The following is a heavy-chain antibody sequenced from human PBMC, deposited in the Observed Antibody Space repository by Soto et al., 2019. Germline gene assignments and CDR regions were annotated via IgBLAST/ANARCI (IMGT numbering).Heavy chain of an antibody. D-gene: IGHD1-26*01. CDR3: AKNRPLGNGSHFES. CDR1: GFTFSAYT. CDR2: IRESGDRT. V-gene: IGHV3-23*01. Sequence: GGSLTLSCSASGFTFSAYTMTCIRQAPGRGLEWVSGIRESGDRTYYSDAVNGRFTISRDNSRNTLYLQLDSLRPEDTAIYYCAKNRPLGNGSHFESWGRGTMLTVSS. J-gene: IGHJ5*01.